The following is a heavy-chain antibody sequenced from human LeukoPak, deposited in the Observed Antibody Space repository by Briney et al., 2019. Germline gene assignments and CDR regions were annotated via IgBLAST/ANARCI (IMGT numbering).Heavy chain of an antibody. V-gene: IGHV4-38-2*02. D-gene: IGHD6-19*01. J-gene: IGHJ4*02. CDR3: ARDLIAVAAFDY. CDR1: GHSMSSGYY. CDR2: IYHSGST. Sequence: SETLSLTCAVSGHSMSSGYYWGWIRQPPGKGLEWIGSIYHSGSTYYNPSLKSRVTISVDTSKNQFSLKLSSVTAADTAVYYCARDLIAVAAFDYWGQGALVTVSS.